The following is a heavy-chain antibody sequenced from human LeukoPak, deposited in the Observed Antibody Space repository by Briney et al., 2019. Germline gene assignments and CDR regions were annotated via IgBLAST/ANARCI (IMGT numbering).Heavy chain of an antibody. CDR3: ARGLRWYYYGSGSYYY. CDR2: IYYSGST. D-gene: IGHD3-10*01. Sequence: SETLSLTCTVSGGSISSYYWSWIRQPPGKGLEWIGYIYYSGSTNYNPSLKSRVTISVDTSKNQFSLKLSSVTAADTAVYYCARGLRWYYYGSGSYYYWGQGTLVTVSS. CDR1: GGSISSYY. V-gene: IGHV4-59*12. J-gene: IGHJ4*02.